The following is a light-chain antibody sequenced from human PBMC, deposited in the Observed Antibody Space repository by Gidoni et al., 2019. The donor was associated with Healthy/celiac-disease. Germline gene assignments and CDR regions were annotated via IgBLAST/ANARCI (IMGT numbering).Light chain of an antibody. CDR1: QSLLHSNGYNY. CDR2: LGS. V-gene: IGKV2-28*01. J-gene: IGKJ3*01. CDR3: MQALQTPPGT. Sequence: DIVMTQSPLSLPVTPGEPASNSCRSSQSLLHSNGYNYLDWYLQKPGQSPQLLIYLGSNRASGVPDRFSGSGSGTDFTLKISRVEAEDVGVYYCMQALQTPPGTFGPGTKVDIK.